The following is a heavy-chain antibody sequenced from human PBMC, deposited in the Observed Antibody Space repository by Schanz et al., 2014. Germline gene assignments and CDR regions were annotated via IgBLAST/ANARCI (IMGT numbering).Heavy chain of an antibody. CDR2: VSHDGFTK. J-gene: IGHJ6*02. CDR1: GFSFSGFA. CDR3: ARRITGTHHNPYYHGMDV. D-gene: IGHD1-20*01. Sequence: QVQLEESGGGVVQPGGSLRLSCVASGFSFSGFAVHWVRQAPGKGLEWVSIVSHDGFTKHYADSVRGRFTLSRDNSKNTVYLQMNSLRAEDTAVYYCARRITGTHHNPYYHGMDVWGQGTTVTVSS. V-gene: IGHV3-30*04.